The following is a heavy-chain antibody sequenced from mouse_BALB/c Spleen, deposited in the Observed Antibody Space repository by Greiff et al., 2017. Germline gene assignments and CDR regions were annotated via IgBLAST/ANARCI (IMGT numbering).Heavy chain of an antibody. CDR1: GFSLTSYG. Sequence: QVQLQQSGPGLVAPSQSLSITCTVSGFSLTSYGVHWVRQPPGKGLEWLGVIWAGGSTNYNSALMSRLSISKDNSKSQVFLKMNSLQTDDTAMYYCARDRAHYTPWFAYWGQGTLVTVSA. J-gene: IGHJ3*01. CDR3: ARDRAHYTPWFAY. V-gene: IGHV2-9*02. D-gene: IGHD2-12*01. CDR2: IWAGGST.